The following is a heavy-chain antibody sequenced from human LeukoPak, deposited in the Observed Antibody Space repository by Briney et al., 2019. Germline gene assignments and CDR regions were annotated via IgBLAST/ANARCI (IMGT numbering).Heavy chain of an antibody. CDR1: GFTFSSYS. Sequence: GGSLRLSCAASGFTFSSYSMNWVRQARGKGLEWVSPISSSSSYIYYADSVKGRFTISRDNAKNSLYLQMNSLRAEDTAVYYCARDGGYGDYVYYFDYWGQGTLVTVSS. D-gene: IGHD4-17*01. CDR2: ISSSSSYI. CDR3: ARDGGYGDYVYYFDY. J-gene: IGHJ4*02. V-gene: IGHV3-21*01.